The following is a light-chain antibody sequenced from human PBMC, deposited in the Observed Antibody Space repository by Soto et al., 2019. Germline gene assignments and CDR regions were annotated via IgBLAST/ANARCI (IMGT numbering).Light chain of an antibody. V-gene: IGLV2-8*01. Sequence: QSALTQPPSASGSPGQSVTISCTGTSSDVGGYNYVSWYQQHPGKAPKLMIYEVSNRPSGVPDRFSGSKSGNTASLTVSGLQAEEEADYYCSSYAGSNNLVVFGGGTKVTVL. CDR3: SSYAGSNNLVV. CDR2: EVS. J-gene: IGLJ2*01. CDR1: SSDVGGYNY.